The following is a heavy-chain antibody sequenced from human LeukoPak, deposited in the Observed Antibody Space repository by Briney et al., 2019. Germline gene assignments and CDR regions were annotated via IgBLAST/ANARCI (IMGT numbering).Heavy chain of an antibody. CDR3: AREIPQQLVAMDV. Sequence: GGSLRLSCAASGFTFSSYWTCWVRQDPGKGLAWVSCIKTDGSITAYAGSVKGRFTISRDNAKNTLYLQMNGLRAEDTAVYYCAREIPQQLVAMDVWGQGTTVTVSS. J-gene: IGHJ6*02. CDR2: IKTDGSIT. D-gene: IGHD6-13*01. V-gene: IGHV3-74*01. CDR1: GFTFSSYW.